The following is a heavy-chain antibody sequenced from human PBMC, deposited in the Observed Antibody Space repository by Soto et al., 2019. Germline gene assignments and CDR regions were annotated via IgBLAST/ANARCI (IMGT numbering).Heavy chain of an antibody. D-gene: IGHD1-26*01. J-gene: IGHJ4*02. CDR1: GFTFSNYE. CDR2: ITSSGNIL. V-gene: IGHV3-48*03. CDR3: ARGPPISGSHLNY. Sequence: GSLRLSCAASGFTFSNYEMNWVRQAPGKGLEWVSYITSSGNILYYADSVKGRFTISRDNAKNSLYLQMNSLRAEDTAIYYCARGPPISGSHLNYWGQGTVVTVSS.